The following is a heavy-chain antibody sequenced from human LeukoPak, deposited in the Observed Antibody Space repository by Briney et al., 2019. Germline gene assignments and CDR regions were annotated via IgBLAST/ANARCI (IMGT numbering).Heavy chain of an antibody. D-gene: IGHD3-10*01. J-gene: IGHJ3*02. CDR3: ARHVTMVRGILNAFNI. CDR1: GYSFTSYW. V-gene: IGHV5-51*01. CDR2: IYPGDSDT. Sequence: GASLQISCKASGYSFTSYWIGWVRQLPGKGLEWMGTIYPGDSDTRYSPSFQGQVTISADKSVTTAYLQWSSLKASDTAIYYCARHVTMVRGILNAFNIWGQGTMVTVSS.